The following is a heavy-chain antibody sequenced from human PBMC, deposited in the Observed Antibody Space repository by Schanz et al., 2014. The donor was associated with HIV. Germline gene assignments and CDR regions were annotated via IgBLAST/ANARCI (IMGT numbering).Heavy chain of an antibody. Sequence: QVQPVESGGGVVQPGRSQRLSCAASGFIFSSYGMHWVRQAPGKGLEGVAVISYDGSSKYYADSVQGRFTITRDNSKSTLYLQMNSLRADDTAVYYCAKAYCSSTICPPPYYYGMDVWGQGTTVIVSS. J-gene: IGHJ6*02. V-gene: IGHV3-30*18. CDR3: AKAYCSSTICPPPYYYGMDV. D-gene: IGHD2-2*01. CDR2: ISYDGSSK. CDR1: GFIFSSYG.